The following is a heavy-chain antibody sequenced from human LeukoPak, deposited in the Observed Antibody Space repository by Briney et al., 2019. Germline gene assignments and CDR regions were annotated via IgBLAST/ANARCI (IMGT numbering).Heavy chain of an antibody. J-gene: IGHJ4*02. V-gene: IGHV1-24*01. CDR2: FHPEDGET. CDR3: ATERFSSGFAPFDF. Sequence: ASVKVSCKVSGHTLTDLSMHWMRQSPGKGLEWMGSFHPEDGETIFAQKFQGRVTMTEDTSTDTAYMELSSLRSEDTAVYYCATERFSSGFAPFDFWGQGTLVTVSS. D-gene: IGHD6-19*01. CDR1: GHTLTDLS.